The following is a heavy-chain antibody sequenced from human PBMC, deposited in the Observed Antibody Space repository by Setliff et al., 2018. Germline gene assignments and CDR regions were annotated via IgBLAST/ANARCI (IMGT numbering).Heavy chain of an antibody. D-gene: IGHD2-2*01. V-gene: IGHV3-30*04. Sequence: GGSLRLSCAASGFTFSSYAMHWVRQAPGKGLEWVAVISYDGSNKYYADSVKGRFTISRDNSKNTLYLQMNSLRAEDTAVYYRAREGYQLLPDHWGQGTLVTVSS. CDR3: AREGYQLLPDH. CDR1: GFTFSSYA. J-gene: IGHJ4*02. CDR2: ISYDGSNK.